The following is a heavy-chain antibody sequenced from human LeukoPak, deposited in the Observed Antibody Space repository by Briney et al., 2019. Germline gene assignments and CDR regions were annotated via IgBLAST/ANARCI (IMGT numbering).Heavy chain of an antibody. CDR2: ISYRGAT. D-gene: IGHD1-26*01. V-gene: IGHV4-59*08. CDR3: ARHGGTLDYFDY. CDR1: GGSISSYY. J-gene: IGHJ4*02. Sequence: SETLSLTCTVSGGSISSYYWSWIRQPPRKGREWIGYISYRGATSYNPSLKRRVTISVDSPKHRFSLRLSSLTAAHTALYYSARHGGTLDYFDYWGPGSLVTVSS.